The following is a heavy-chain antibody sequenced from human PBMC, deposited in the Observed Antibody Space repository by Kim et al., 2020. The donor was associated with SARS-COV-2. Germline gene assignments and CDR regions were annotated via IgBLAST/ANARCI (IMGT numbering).Heavy chain of an antibody. D-gene: IGHD3-22*01. CDR3: ARDRFHYYDSSFATGIDY. Sequence: GGSLRLSCAASGFTFSSYSMNWVRQAPGKGLEWVSSISSSSSYIYYADSVKGRFTISRDNAKNSLYLQMNSLRAEDTAMYYCARDRFHYYDSSFATGIDYWGQGTLVTVSS. CDR1: GFTFSSYS. V-gene: IGHV3-21*04. J-gene: IGHJ4*02. CDR2: ISSSSSYI.